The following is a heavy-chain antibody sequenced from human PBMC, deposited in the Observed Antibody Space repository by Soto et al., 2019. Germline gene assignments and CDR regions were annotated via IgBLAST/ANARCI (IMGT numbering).Heavy chain of an antibody. Sequence: QVQLVQSGAEVKKPGSSVKVSCKASGGTFSSYTISWVRQAPGQGLEWMGRIIPILGIANYAQKFQGRVTITADKATNTAYMELSSMRSEDKAVYYCARGTIVVVPAAVNDAFDIWGQGTMVTVSS. CDR1: GGTFSSYT. D-gene: IGHD2-2*01. CDR3: ARGTIVVVPAAVNDAFDI. CDR2: IIPILGIA. V-gene: IGHV1-69*02. J-gene: IGHJ3*02.